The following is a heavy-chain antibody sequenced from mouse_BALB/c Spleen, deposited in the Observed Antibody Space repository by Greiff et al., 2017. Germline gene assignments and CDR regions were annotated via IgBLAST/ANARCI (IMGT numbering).Heavy chain of an antibody. D-gene: IGHD1-3*01. J-gene: IGHJ2*01. CDR2: IDPANGNT. CDR1: GFNIKDTY. V-gene: IGHV14-3*02. CDR3: ARSDYGSSRDCDY. Sequence: VQLQQSGAELVKPGASVKLSCTASGFNIKDTYMHWVKQRPEQGLEWIGRIDPANGNTKYDPKFQGKATITADTSSNTAYLQLRSLTSEDTAVYYCARSDYGSSRDCDYWGQGTTLTVSA.